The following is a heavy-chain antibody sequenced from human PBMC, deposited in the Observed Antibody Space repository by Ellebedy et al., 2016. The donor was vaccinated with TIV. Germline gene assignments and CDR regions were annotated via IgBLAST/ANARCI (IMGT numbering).Heavy chain of an antibody. J-gene: IGHJ2*01. V-gene: IGHV4-34*01. CDR1: GGSFSGYY. CDR3: ARAFIFWAHWYFDL. D-gene: IGHD3-9*01. CDR2: INHSGST. Sequence: SETLSLXCAVYGGSFSGYYWSWIRQPPGKGLEWIGEINHSGSTNYNPSLKSRVTISVDTSKNQFSLKLSSVTAADTAVYYCARAFIFWAHWYFDLWGRGTLVTVSS.